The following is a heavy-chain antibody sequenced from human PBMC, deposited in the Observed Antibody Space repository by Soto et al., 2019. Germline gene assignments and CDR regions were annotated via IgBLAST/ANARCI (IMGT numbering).Heavy chain of an antibody. J-gene: IGHJ4*02. Sequence: QLQLQESGPGLVKPSETLSLTCTVSGGSISSSSYYWGWIRQPPGKGLEWIGSIYYSGSTYYNPSLKSRVTISVDTSKNQFSLKLSSVTAADTAVYYCARHPSSTMIVVVMPNWVVDYWGQGTLVTVSS. V-gene: IGHV4-39*01. D-gene: IGHD3-22*01. CDR2: IYYSGST. CDR1: GGSISSSSYY. CDR3: ARHPSSTMIVVVMPNWVVDY.